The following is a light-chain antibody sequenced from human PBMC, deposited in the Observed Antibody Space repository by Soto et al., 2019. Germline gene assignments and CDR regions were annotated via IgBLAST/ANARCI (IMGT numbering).Light chain of an antibody. V-gene: IGKV3-20*01. Sequence: EIVLTQSPGTLSLSPGERATLSCRASQTVSSNYLAWYQQKPGQAPRLLIYAASTRATGIPDRFSGSGSGTDFTLSISRLEHEDFAVYYCQLYGTSPKPFGQGTKVEIK. CDR3: QLYGTSPKP. CDR2: AAS. CDR1: QTVSSNY. J-gene: IGKJ1*01.